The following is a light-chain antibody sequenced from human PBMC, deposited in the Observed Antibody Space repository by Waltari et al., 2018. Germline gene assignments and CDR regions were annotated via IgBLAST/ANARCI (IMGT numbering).Light chain of an antibody. V-gene: IGKV3-20*01. CDR2: GAS. CDR3: QHYDGLVVT. CDR1: QSVTSIA. J-gene: IGKJ4*01. Sequence: ETVLTQSPGTLSLSPGERSTLSCRASQSVTSIALSWYQQKPGQAPSILIYGASRRATGIPDRVSGSGSGTDFTLTISRLEPEDFAVYYCQHYDGLVVTFGGGTKVEI.